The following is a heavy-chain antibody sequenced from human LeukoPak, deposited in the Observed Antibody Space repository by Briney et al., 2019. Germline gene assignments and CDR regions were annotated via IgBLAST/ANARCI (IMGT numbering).Heavy chain of an antibody. CDR3: ATAPSHYYDSSGYYLDY. V-gene: IGHV1-24*01. CDR2: FDPEDGET. J-gene: IGHJ4*02. D-gene: IGHD3-22*01. Sequence: ASVKVSCKVSGYTLTELSMHWVRQAPGKGLEWMGGFDPEDGETIYAQKFQGRVTMTEDTSTDTAYMELSSLRSEDTAVYYCATAPSHYYDSSGYYLDYWGQGTLVTVSS. CDR1: GYTLTELS.